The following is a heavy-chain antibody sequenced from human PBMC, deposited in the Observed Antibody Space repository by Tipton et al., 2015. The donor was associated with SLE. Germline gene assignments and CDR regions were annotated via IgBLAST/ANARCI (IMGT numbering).Heavy chain of an antibody. Sequence: TLSLTCTVSGGSISSHYWSWIRQPPGKGLEWIGYIYYSGSTNYNPSLKSRVTISVDTSKNQFSLKLSSVTAADTAVYYCARLGYDSSGYQKDYWGQGTLVTVSS. CDR1: GGSISSHY. CDR2: IYYSGST. CDR3: ARLGYDSSGYQKDY. J-gene: IGHJ4*02. V-gene: IGHV4-59*11. D-gene: IGHD3-22*01.